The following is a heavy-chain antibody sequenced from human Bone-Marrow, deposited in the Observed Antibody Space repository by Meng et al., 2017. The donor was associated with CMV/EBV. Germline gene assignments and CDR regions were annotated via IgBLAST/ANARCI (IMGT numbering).Heavy chain of an antibody. CDR2: INHSGST. V-gene: IGHV4-34*01. CDR3: ARGRLGISRLRYYGMDV. Sequence: SETLSLTCAVYGGSFSGYYWSWIRQPPGKGLEWIGEINHSGSTNYNPSLKSRVTISVDTSKNQFSLKLSSVTAPDTAVYYCARGRLGISRLRYYGMDVWGQGTTVAASS. J-gene: IGHJ6*02. D-gene: IGHD7-27*01. CDR1: GGSFSGYY.